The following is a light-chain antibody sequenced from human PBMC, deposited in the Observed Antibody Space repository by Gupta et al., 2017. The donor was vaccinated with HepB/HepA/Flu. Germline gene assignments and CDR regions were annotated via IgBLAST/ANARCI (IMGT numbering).Light chain of an antibody. V-gene: IGKV1-33*01. CDR2: DAS. CDR1: QDINNY. CDR3: QQDESLPLT. Sequence: DIQMTQSPSSLSAYVGDRVTITCQASQDINNYLNWYQQKPGEAPKLLIYDASSLETGVPSRFSGTRSGTNFTFTINTLQPDDVRRYYCQQDESLPLTFGGGTKVEFK. J-gene: IGKJ4*01.